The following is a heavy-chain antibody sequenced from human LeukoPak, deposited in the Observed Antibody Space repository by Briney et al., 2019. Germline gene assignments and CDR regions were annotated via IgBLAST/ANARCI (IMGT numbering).Heavy chain of an antibody. D-gene: IGHD4-17*01. CDR1: GGSFSGYY. J-gene: IGHJ4*02. V-gene: IGHV4-34*01. Sequence: SETLSLTCAVYGGSFSGYYWSWIRQPPGKGLEWIGEINHSGSTNYNPSLKSRVTISVDTSKNQFSLKLGSVTAADTAVYYCARDTRSDYGGNPYYFDYWGQGTLVTVSS. CDR3: ARDTRSDYGGNPYYFDY. CDR2: INHSGST.